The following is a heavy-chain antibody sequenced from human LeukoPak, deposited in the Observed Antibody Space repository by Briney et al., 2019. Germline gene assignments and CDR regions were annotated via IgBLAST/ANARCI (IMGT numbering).Heavy chain of an antibody. J-gene: IGHJ4*02. CDR1: GGSFSGYY. CDR3: ARGLGSSGYSGEGVPSEPPHY. Sequence: SETLSLTCAVYGGSFSGYYWSWIRQPPGKGLEWIGEINHSGSTNYNPSLKSRVTISVDTSKNQFSLKLSSVTAADTAVYYCARGLGSSGYSGEGVPSEPPHYWGQGTLVTVSS. D-gene: IGHD3-22*01. CDR2: INHSGST. V-gene: IGHV4-34*01.